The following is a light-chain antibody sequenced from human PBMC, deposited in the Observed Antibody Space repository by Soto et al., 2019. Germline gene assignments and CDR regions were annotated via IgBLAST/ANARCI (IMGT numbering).Light chain of an antibody. CDR1: SSDVGGYNW. J-gene: IGLJ2*01. CDR2: EVS. Sequence: QSALTQPASVSGSPGQSITISCTGTSSDVGGYNWVAWYQQHPGKVPKLMIYEVSNRPSGVSNRFSGSKSGNTASLTISGLQVEDEAHYYCSSSSASGIHVFGGGTKLTVL. CDR3: SSSSASGIHV. V-gene: IGLV2-14*01.